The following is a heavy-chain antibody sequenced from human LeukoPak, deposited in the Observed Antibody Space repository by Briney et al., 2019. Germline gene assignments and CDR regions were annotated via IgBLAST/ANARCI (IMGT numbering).Heavy chain of an antibody. V-gene: IGHV1-46*01. CDR2: INPSGGST. Sequence: ASVKVSCKASGYTFTSYYMHWVRQAPGQGLEWMGIINPSGGSTSYAQKFQGRVTMTRDMSTSTVYMELSSLRSEDTAVYYCARAPNVRPAFDIWGQGTMVTVSS. J-gene: IGHJ3*02. CDR3: ARAPNVRPAFDI. CDR1: GYTFTSYY. D-gene: IGHD2-8*01.